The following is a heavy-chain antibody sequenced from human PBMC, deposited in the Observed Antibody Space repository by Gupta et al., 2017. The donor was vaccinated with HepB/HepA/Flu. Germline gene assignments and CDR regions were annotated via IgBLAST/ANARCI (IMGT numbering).Heavy chain of an antibody. CDR3: ERDKYDIWTGCAFDV. D-gene: IGHD3/OR15-3a*01. V-gene: IGHV3-30-3*01. Sequence: QEQLVESGGGVVQPGRSLRLSCAASGFSFNSYAMHWVRQAPGKGLEWVAVMPYYGSKKYHADSGEGRFTISRDNSKNTLYLQMDSLRAEDTAIYYCERDKYDIWTGCAFDVGGRGTMVTVSS. CDR1: GFSFNSYA. J-gene: IGHJ3*01. CDR2: MPYYGSKK.